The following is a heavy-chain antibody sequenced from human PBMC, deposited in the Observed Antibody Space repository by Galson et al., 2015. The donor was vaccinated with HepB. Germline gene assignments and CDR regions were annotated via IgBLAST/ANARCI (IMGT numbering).Heavy chain of an antibody. Sequence: SLRLSCAASGFTFSDYYMSWVRQAPGKGLEWVSYISSSSSYTNYADSVKGRFTISRDNAKNSLYLQMNSLRAEDTAVYYCASTYGDYGVSREYWFDPWGQGTLVTVSS. V-gene: IGHV3-11*06. J-gene: IGHJ5*02. D-gene: IGHD4-17*01. CDR2: ISSSSSYT. CDR1: GFTFSDYY. CDR3: ASTYGDYGVSREYWFDP.